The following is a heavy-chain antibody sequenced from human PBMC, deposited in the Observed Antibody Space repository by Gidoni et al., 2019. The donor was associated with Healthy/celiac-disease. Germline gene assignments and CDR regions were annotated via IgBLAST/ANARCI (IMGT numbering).Heavy chain of an antibody. D-gene: IGHD3-10*01. J-gene: IGHJ5*02. CDR3: ARANLKRGPGSRGWFDP. CDR1: GGSFSGYY. CDR2: INHSGST. Sequence: QVQLQQWGAGLLKPSETLSLTCAVYGGSFSGYYWSWIRQPPGKGLEWIGEINHSGSTNYNPSLKRRVTISVDTSKNQFSLKLSSVTAADTAVYYCARANLKRGPGSRGWFDPWGQGTLVTVSS. V-gene: IGHV4-34*01.